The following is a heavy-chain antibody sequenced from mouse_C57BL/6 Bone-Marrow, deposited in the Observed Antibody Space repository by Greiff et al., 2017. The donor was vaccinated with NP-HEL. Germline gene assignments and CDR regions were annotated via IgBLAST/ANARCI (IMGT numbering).Heavy chain of an antibody. CDR2: ISSGGSYT. CDR3: ARHTGRWLLRLYYFDY. J-gene: IGHJ2*01. V-gene: IGHV5-6*01. Sequence: EVQGVESGGDLVKPGGSLKLSCAASGFTFSSYGMSWVRQTPDKRLEWVATISSGGSYTYYPDSVKGRFTISRDNAKNTLYLQMSSLKSEDTAMYYCARHTGRWLLRLYYFDYWGQGTTLTVSS. CDR1: GFTFSSYG. D-gene: IGHD2-3*01.